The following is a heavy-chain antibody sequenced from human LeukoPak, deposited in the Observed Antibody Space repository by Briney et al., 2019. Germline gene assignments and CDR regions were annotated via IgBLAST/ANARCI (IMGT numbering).Heavy chain of an antibody. CDR1: GYTFTRYY. J-gene: IGHJ4*02. CDR2: IFPSSGNT. V-gene: IGHV1-46*01. Sequence: VASVKVSCKASGYTFTRYYLHWVRQAPGQGLEWMGIIFPSSGNTNYAQKFQGRVTTTRDMSTSTVYMELSSLRSEDTVVYYCVREFSGGYFDYWGQGTLVTVSS. D-gene: IGHD3-16*01. CDR3: VREFSGGYFDY.